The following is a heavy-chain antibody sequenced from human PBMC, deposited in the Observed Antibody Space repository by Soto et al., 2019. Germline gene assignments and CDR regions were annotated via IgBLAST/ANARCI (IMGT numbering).Heavy chain of an antibody. CDR3: ATCYSYYDSFDAFDI. J-gene: IGHJ3*02. CDR2: IYYSGIA. D-gene: IGHD3-22*01. Sequence: SETLSLTCTVYRCSIAGSGYYWNWIRQHPGKGLEWIGYIYYSGIAYYNPSLKSRVTISVDTSKKQFSLKLSSVTAADTAVYYCATCYSYYDSFDAFDIWGQGTMVT. V-gene: IGHV4-31*03. CDR1: RCSIAGSGYY.